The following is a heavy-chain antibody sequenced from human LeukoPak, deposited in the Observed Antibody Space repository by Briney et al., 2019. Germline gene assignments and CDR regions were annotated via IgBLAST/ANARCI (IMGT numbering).Heavy chain of an antibody. D-gene: IGHD2-8*01. J-gene: IGHJ4*02. V-gene: IGHV3-33*01. CDR3: ARDLCTTTTCLDY. CDR1: GFTFSNYG. Sequence: GGSLRLSCAASGFTFSNYGMLWVRQAPGKGLEWVAVIWYDGSKKYYAASVKGRFTISRDDSKNTLYLQMNSLRAEDTAVYYCARDLCTTTTCLDYWGQGTLVTVSS. CDR2: IWYDGSKK.